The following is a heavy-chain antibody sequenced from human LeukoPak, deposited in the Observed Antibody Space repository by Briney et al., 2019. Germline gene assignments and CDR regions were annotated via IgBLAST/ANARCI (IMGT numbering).Heavy chain of an antibody. D-gene: IGHD6-25*01. J-gene: IGHJ4*02. V-gene: IGHV1-46*01. CDR1: GYTFTNFY. CDR3: ATIEAAGSSFDY. Sequence: ASVKVSCKASGYTFTNFYMHWVRQAPGQGLEWMGIINPSGGTTNYAQKFQGRITMTRDTSTSTVYVELTSLRSEDTAVYYCATIEAAGSSFDYCGQGTLVTVSS. CDR2: INPSGGTT.